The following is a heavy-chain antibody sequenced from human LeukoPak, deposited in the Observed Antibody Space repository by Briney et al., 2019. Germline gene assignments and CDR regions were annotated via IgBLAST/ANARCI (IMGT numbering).Heavy chain of an antibody. D-gene: IGHD3-22*01. CDR2: IWYDGSNK. CDR3: AREDKDGHYYDSSGYIDY. Sequence: GGSLRLSCAASGFTFSSYAMSWVRQAPGKGLEWVAVIWYDGSNKYYADSVKGRFTISRDNSKNTLYLQMNSLRAEDTAVYYCAREDKDGHYYDSSGYIDYWGQGTLVIVSA. CDR1: GFTFSSYA. J-gene: IGHJ4*02. V-gene: IGHV3-33*08.